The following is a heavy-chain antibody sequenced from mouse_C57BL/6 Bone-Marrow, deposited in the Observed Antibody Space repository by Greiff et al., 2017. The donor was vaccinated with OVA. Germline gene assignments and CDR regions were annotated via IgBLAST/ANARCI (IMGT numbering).Heavy chain of an antibody. CDR2: INPNNGGT. CDR3: ARATVVPWYFDV. D-gene: IGHD1-1*01. CDR1: GYTFTDYY. J-gene: IGHJ1*03. Sequence: EVQLQQSGPELVKPGASVKISCKASGYTFTDYYMNWVKQSHGKSLEWIGDINPNNGGTSYNQKFKGKATLTVDKSSSTAYMKLRSLTSEDSAVYYCARATVVPWYFDVWGTGTTVTVSS. V-gene: IGHV1-26*01.